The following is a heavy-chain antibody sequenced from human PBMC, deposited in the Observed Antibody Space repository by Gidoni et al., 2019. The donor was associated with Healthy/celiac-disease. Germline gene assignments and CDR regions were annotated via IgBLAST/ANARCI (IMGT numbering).Heavy chain of an antibody. V-gene: IGHV3-48*02. CDR1: GFTFSSYS. J-gene: IGHJ4*02. Sequence: EVQLVESGGGLVQPGGSLRLSCAASGFTFSSYSMNWVRQAPGKGLEWVSYISSSSSTIYYADSVKGRFTISRDNAKNSLYLQMNSLRDEDTAVYYCARAEEGVEMATYYFDYWGQGTLVTVSS. CDR3: ARAEEGVEMATYYFDY. CDR2: ISSSSSTI. D-gene: IGHD5-12*01.